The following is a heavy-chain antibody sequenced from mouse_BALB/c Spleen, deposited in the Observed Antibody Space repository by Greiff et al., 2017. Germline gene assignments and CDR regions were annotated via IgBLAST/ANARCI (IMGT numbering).Heavy chain of an antibody. CDR2: IWAGGST. Sequence: VQGVESGPGLVAPSQSLSITCTVSGFSLTSYGVHWVRQPPGKGLEWLGVIWAGGSTNYNSALMSRLSISKDNSKSQVFLKMNSLQTDDTAMYYCASIITTVVEDAMDYWGQGTSVTVSS. V-gene: IGHV2-9*02. J-gene: IGHJ4*01. CDR1: GFSLTSYG. D-gene: IGHD1-1*01. CDR3: ASIITTVVEDAMDY.